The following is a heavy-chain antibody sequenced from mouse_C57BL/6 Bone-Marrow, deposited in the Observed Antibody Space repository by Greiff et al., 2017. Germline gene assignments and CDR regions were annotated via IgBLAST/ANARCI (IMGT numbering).Heavy chain of an antibody. Sequence: DVKLVESGGDLVKPGGSLKLSCAASGFTFSSYGMSWVRQTPDKRLEWVATISSGGSYTYYPDSVKGRFTISRDNAKNTLYRQMSSLKSEDTAMYYCARHRPPFDYWGQGTTLTVSS. CDR3: ARHRPPFDY. J-gene: IGHJ2*01. V-gene: IGHV5-6*02. CDR1: GFTFSSYG. CDR2: ISSGGSYT.